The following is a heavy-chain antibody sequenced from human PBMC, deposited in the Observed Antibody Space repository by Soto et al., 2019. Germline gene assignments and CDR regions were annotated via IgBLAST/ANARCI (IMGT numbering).Heavy chain of an antibody. Sequence: QVRLVESGEGVVQPGRSLRLSSAGSGFSFSSYVLSWVRKAPGRGLEWVAATSYDGNNRYYADSVKGRFIISRDNSKNTLDLEMETPRPEDTAVYYCAGVYYGGDSVNNFWGQGTPVTVSS. CDR3: AGVYYGGDSVNNF. J-gene: IGHJ4*02. CDR1: GFSFSSYV. D-gene: IGHD2-21*02. CDR2: TSYDGNNR. V-gene: IGHV3-30-3*01.